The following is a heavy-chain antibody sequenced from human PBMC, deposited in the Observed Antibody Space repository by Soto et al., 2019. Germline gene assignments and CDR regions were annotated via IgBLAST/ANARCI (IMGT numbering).Heavy chain of an antibody. Sequence: QVQLVQSGAEVKKPGSSVKVSCKASGGTFSSYAISWVRQAPGQGLEWMGGIIPIFGTANYAQKFQGRVTIXAXXSTSTAYMELSSLRSEDTAVYYCASYSSPEYYFDYWGQGTLVTVSS. CDR1: GGTFSSYA. V-gene: IGHV1-69*12. J-gene: IGHJ4*02. CDR3: ASYSSPEYYFDY. D-gene: IGHD1-26*01. CDR2: IIPIFGTA.